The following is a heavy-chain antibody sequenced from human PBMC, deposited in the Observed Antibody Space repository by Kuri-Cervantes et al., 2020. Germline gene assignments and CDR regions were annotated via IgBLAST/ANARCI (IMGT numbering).Heavy chain of an antibody. CDR2: IIPIFGTA. J-gene: IGHJ3*02. CDR1: GGTFSSYA. D-gene: IGHD3-10*01. CDR3: ARDPTRYGSGSYLVFAFDI. Sequence: SVKVSCKASGGTFSSYAISWVRQAPGQGLEWMGGIIPIFGTANYAQKLQGRVTITADESTSTAYMELSSLRSEDTAVYYCARDPTRYGSGSYLVFAFDIWGQGTMVTVSS. V-gene: IGHV1-69*13.